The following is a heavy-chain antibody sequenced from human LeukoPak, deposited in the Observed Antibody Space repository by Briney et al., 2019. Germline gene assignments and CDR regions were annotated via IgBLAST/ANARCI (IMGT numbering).Heavy chain of an antibody. CDR2: IYTSGST. D-gene: IGHD4-17*01. CDR3: ARDGRGGAGYGDYLFDY. V-gene: IGHV4-4*07. J-gene: IGHJ4*02. CDR1: GGSISSYY. Sequence: SETLSPTCTVSGGSISSYYWSWIRQPAGKGLEWIGRIYTSGSTNYNPSLKSRVTMSVDTSKNQFSLKLSSVTAADTAVYYCARDGRGGAGYGDYLFDYWGQGTLVTVSS.